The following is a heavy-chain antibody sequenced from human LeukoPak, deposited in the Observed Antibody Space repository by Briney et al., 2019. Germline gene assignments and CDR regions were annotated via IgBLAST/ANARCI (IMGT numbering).Heavy chain of an antibody. Sequence: SETLSLTCAVSGGYISSSNWSWIRPPPGKGLEWIGYIYYSGSTNYNHSLKSRVTLSVDTSKNQFSLKLSSVTAADTAVYYCAREGGGYYVDYWGQGTLVTVSS. CDR1: GGYISSSN. V-gene: IGHV4-59*01. CDR3: AREGGGYYVDY. J-gene: IGHJ4*02. CDR2: IYYSGST. D-gene: IGHD3-22*01.